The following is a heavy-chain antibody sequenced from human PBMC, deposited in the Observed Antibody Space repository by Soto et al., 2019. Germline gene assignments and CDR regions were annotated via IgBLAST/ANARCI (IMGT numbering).Heavy chain of an antibody. D-gene: IGHD3-22*01. CDR1: GFTFSSYA. CDR2: ISGSGGST. Sequence: PGGSLRLSCAASGFTFSSYAMSWVRQAPGKGLEWVSAISGSGGSTYYADSVKGRFTISRDNSKNTLYLQMNSLRAEDTAVYYCAKGSTYYYDSSGYYYPNWFDPWGQGTLVTVSS. V-gene: IGHV3-23*01. CDR3: AKGSTYYYDSSGYYYPNWFDP. J-gene: IGHJ5*02.